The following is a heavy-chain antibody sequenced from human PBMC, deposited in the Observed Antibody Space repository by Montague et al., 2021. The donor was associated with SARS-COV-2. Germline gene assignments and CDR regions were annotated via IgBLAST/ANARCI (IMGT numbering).Heavy chain of an antibody. J-gene: IGHJ6*02. CDR3: ARDYGDYSYYYGLDV. Sequence: SETLSLTCTVSGASISSYYWSWIRQPPGKGLEWIGYIYYSGSTNYNPSLKSRVTMSVDTSKNQFSLKVSSVTAADTAVYYCARDYGDYSYYYGLDVWGQGTTVTVSS. CDR2: IYYSGST. D-gene: IGHD4-17*01. V-gene: IGHV4-59*12. CDR1: GASISSYY.